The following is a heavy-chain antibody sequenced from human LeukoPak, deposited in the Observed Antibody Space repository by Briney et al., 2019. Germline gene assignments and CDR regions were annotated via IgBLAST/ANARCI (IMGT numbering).Heavy chain of an antibody. Sequence: PSETLSLTCTVSGGSISSSTYYWAWIRQPPGKGLEWIGTIFRIGSTYYNPSLKSRVTISVDTSKNQFSLKLSSVTAADTALYYCARVIDVAAAGYFDSWGQGTQVTVSS. D-gene: IGHD6-13*01. CDR1: GGSISSSTYY. J-gene: IGHJ4*02. CDR3: ARVIDVAAAGYFDS. CDR2: IFRIGST. V-gene: IGHV4-39*07.